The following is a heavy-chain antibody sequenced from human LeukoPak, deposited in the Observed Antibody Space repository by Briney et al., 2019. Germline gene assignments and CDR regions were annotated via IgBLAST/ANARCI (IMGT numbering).Heavy chain of an antibody. V-gene: IGHV4-59*01. CDR3: ARSSSSWAKWFDP. J-gene: IGHJ5*02. CDR1: GDSISSYF. Sequence: SETLSLTCTVSGDSISSYFWSWIRQPPGKGLEWIGYTYYSGSTNYNPSLKSRVTISVDTSKNQFSLKLSSVTAADTAVYYCARSSSSWAKWFDPWGQGTLVTVSS. CDR2: TYYSGST. D-gene: IGHD6-13*01.